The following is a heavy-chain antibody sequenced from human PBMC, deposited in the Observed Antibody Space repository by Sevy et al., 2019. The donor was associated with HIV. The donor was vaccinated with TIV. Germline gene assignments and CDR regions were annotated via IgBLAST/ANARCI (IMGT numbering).Heavy chain of an antibody. D-gene: IGHD6-13*01. V-gene: IGHV4-4*02. J-gene: IGHJ5*02. Sequence: GSLRLSCAASGFTFNTYAMTWVRQAPGKGLEWVGEIYHSGSTNYNPSLKSRVTISVDKSKNQFSLKLSSVTAADTAVYYCARTGYSSSWYSPINWFDPWGQGTLVTVSS. CDR2: IYHSGST. CDR1: GFTFNTYAM. CDR3: ARTGYSSSWYSPINWFDP.